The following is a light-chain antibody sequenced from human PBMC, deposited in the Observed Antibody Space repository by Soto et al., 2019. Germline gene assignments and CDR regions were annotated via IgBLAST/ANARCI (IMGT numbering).Light chain of an antibody. CDR3: HSYDSRLNCYV. CDR2: GNN. J-gene: IGLJ1*01. Sequence: QSVLTQPPSVSGAPGQRVTISCTGSNCNIGAGFAVHWYQQLPGTAPKLLIHGNNNRPSGVPDRFSGSKSDTSASLAITGLQANDEADYYCHSYDSRLNCYVFGTGTKLTVL. V-gene: IGLV1-40*01. CDR1: NCNIGAGFA.